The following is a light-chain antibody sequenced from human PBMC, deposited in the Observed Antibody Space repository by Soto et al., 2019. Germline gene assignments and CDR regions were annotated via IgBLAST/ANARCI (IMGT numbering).Light chain of an antibody. CDR2: GAS. CDR3: QQYDVTPPNT. Sequence: EVGLTQSLRTLSFPPGKRATLSCRARQRSSSSYLAWDQQRPGQAARLLIYGASSRATGIPDRFSGSGSGTEFTLTISGLGPEDFAFYYCQQYDVTPPNTFGGGTKVDIK. V-gene: IGKV3-20*01. CDR1: QRSSSSY. J-gene: IGKJ4*01.